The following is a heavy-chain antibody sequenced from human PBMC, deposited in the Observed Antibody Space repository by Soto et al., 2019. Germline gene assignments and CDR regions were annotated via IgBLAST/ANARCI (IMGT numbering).Heavy chain of an antibody. J-gene: IGHJ3*02. V-gene: IGHV3-74*01. Sequence: GGSLRLSCAASGFTFSSYWMHWVRQAPGKGLVWVSRINSDGSSTSYADSVKGRFTISRDNAKNTLYLQMNSLRAEDTAVYYSARDPLADPYYDILTTRSGAFDIWGQGTMVTVSS. CDR1: GFTFSSYW. D-gene: IGHD3-9*01. CDR3: ARDPLADPYYDILTTRSGAFDI. CDR2: INSDGSST.